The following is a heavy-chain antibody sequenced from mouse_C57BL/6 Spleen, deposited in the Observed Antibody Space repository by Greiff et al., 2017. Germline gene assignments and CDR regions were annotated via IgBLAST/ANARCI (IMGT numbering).Heavy chain of an antibody. CDR3: ARGGYYYGSSYLDY. Sequence: QVQLQQPGAELVMPGASVKLSCKASGYTFTSYWMHWVKQRPGQGLEWIGELDPSDSYTNYNQKFKGKSTLTVDKSSSTAYVQLSSLTSEDSAVYYCARGGYYYGSSYLDYWGQGTTLTVSS. CDR2: LDPSDSYT. CDR1: GYTFTSYW. V-gene: IGHV1-69*01. D-gene: IGHD1-1*01. J-gene: IGHJ2*01.